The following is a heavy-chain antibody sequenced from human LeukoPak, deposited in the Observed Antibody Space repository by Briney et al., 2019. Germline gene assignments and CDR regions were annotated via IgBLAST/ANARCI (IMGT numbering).Heavy chain of an antibody. CDR3: ARVIVHTAMVFGGSDYYMDV. Sequence: GASVKVSCKASGYTFIGYYTHWVRQAPGQGLEWMGWINPYSGGTNYAQKFQGRVTMTRDTSISTAYMELSRLRSDDTAVYYCARVIVHTAMVFGGSDYYMDVWGKGTTVTVSS. D-gene: IGHD5-18*01. J-gene: IGHJ6*03. CDR1: GYTFIGYY. V-gene: IGHV1-2*02. CDR2: INPYSGGT.